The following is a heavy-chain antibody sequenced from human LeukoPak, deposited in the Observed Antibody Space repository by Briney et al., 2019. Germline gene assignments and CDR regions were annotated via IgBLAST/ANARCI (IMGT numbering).Heavy chain of an antibody. Sequence: GGSLRLSCAASGFTVSSNYMSWVRQAPGKGLEWVSVIYSGGSTYYADSVKGRLTISRDNSKNTLYLQMNSLRAEDTAVYYCAREPRGGLRYYYYYMDVWGKGTTVTVSS. V-gene: IGHV3-66*02. CDR2: IYSGGST. D-gene: IGHD3-10*01. CDR3: AREPRGGLRYYYYYMDV. CDR1: GFTVSSNY. J-gene: IGHJ6*03.